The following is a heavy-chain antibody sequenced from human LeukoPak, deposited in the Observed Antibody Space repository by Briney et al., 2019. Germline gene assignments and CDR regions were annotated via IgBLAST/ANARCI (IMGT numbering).Heavy chain of an antibody. CDR2: IKSKTDGGTT. Sequence: GGSLRLSCAASGFTFNNAWMSWVRQAPGEGLEWVGRIKSKTDGGTTDYAAPVKGRFTISRDDSKNTLYLQMNSLKTDDTAVHYCTTAHTLAGMDFWGQGTTVTLSS. CDR1: GFTFNNAW. V-gene: IGHV3-15*05. D-gene: IGHD2/OR15-2a*01. J-gene: IGHJ6*02. CDR3: TTAHTLAGMDF.